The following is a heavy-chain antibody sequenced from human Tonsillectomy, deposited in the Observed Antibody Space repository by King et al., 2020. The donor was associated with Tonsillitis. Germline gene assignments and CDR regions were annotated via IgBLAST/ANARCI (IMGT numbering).Heavy chain of an antibody. CDR3: ARDGTERSGNWFDP. CDR1: GFTFSSYS. V-gene: IGHV3-21*01. CDR2: ISSSSSYI. J-gene: IGHJ5*02. D-gene: IGHD1-1*01. Sequence: VQLVESGGGLVKPGGSLRLSCAASGFTFSSYSMNWVRQAPGKGLEWVSSISSSSSYIYYADSVKGRFTISRDNAKNSLYLQMNSLRAEDTAVYNCARDGTERSGNWFDPWGQGTLVTVSS.